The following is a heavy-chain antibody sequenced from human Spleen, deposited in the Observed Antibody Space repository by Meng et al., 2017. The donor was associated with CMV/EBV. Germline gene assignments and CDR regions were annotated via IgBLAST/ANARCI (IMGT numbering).Heavy chain of an antibody. CDR3: ARDDDEEVYDVWNRHYWPVPYYGMDV. D-gene: IGHD3-3*01. CDR1: GFTFSSYS. Sequence: GGSLRLSCAASGFTFSSYSVTWVRQAPGKGLEWVSYLSSSGNTINYADSVRGRFTISRDNAKISLYLQMNSLRAEDTAVYYCARDDDEEVYDVWNRHYWPVPYYGMDVWGQGTTVTVSS. CDR2: LSSSGNTI. V-gene: IGHV3-48*04. J-gene: IGHJ6*02.